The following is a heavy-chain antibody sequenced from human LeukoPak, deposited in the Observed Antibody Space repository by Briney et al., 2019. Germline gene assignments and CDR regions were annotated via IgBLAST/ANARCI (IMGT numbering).Heavy chain of an antibody. J-gene: IGHJ4*02. CDR2: VSDSETT. CDR1: GASVHNHY. D-gene: IGHD3-10*01. V-gene: IGHV4-59*02. Sequence: KPSETLSLTCSVSGASVHNHYWTWMRQPPGKALEWIGYVSDSETTHYNPSLKSRVSMSVDTSKNEFSLRLSSVTAADTALYYCATRPAETTWFGVFDYWSRGTLVTVSS. CDR3: ATRPAETTWFGVFDY.